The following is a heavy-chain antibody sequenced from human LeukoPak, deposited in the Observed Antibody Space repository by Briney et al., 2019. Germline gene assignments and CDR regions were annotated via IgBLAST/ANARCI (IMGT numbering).Heavy chain of an antibody. CDR3: ARHGTSGTNLNWFDP. J-gene: IGHJ5*02. CDR1: GGSISSYY. D-gene: IGHD1-1*01. Sequence: SETLSLTCTVSGGSISSYYWSWIRQPPGKGLEWIGYIYYSGSTNYNPSLKSRLTMAVDTSKNQFSLKLSSVTAADTAVYYCARHGTSGTNLNWFDPWGQGTLVTVSS. V-gene: IGHV4-59*01. CDR2: IYYSGST.